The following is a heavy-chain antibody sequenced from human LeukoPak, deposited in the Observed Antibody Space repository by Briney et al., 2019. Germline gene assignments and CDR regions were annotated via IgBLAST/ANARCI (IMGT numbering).Heavy chain of an antibody. Sequence: GGSLRLSCAASGFTFSRYWMTWVRQAPGKGLEWVATIKEDGSEKYCADSVKGRFTISRDNAKNSLYLQMNSLRAEDTALYYCARDTSATGGIGAFDIWGQGTMVTVSS. CDR3: ARDTSATGGIGAFDI. D-gene: IGHD3-16*01. CDR1: GFTFSRYW. CDR2: IKEDGSEK. J-gene: IGHJ3*02. V-gene: IGHV3-7*05.